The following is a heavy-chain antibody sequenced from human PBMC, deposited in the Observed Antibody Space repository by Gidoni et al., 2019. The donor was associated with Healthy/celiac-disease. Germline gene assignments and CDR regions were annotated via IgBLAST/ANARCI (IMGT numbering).Heavy chain of an antibody. V-gene: IGHV4-34*01. Sequence: QVQLQQWGAGLWKPSETLSLTCAVYGGSFSGYYWRWIRQPPGKGLEWIGAINHSGSTNYNPSLKSRVTISVDTSKNQFSLKLSSVTAADTAVYYCARGDIQHDYYGMDVWGQGTTVTVSS. CDR3: ARGDIQHDYYGMDV. J-gene: IGHJ6*02. D-gene: IGHD2-15*01. CDR2: INHSGST. CDR1: GGSFSGYY.